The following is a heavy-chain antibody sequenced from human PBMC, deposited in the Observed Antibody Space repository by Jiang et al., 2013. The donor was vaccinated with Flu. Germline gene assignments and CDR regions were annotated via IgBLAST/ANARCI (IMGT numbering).Heavy chain of an antibody. CDR1: GYNFANYW. CDR3: ARSGGGHKFPLDKFPLDY. J-gene: IGHJ4*02. Sequence: GAEVKKPGESLKISCAGSGYNFANYWIAWVRRMPGKGLEWMGIIYPGDSDTRYSPAFEGQVTISADKSISTASLQWSSLRASDTAMYYCARSGGGHKFPLDKFPLDYWGQGTLVTVSS. CDR2: IYPGDSDT. D-gene: IGHD2-15*01. V-gene: IGHV5-51*01.